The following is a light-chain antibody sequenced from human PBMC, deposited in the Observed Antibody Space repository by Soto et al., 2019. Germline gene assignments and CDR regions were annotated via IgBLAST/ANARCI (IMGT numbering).Light chain of an antibody. V-gene: IGKV1-39*01. CDR1: QGIAGS. J-gene: IGKJ1*01. Sequence: DIQLTQSPSFLSASVGDRVTITCRASQGIAGSLAWYQQKPGKPPKLLIYAASSLQSGVPSRFSGSGSGTDFTLTISSLQPEDFATYYCQQSYSTPLTLGQGTKVDI. CDR2: AAS. CDR3: QQSYSTPLT.